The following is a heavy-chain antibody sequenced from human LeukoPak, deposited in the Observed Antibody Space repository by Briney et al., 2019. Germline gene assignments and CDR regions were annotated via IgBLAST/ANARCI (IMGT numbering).Heavy chain of an antibody. D-gene: IGHD3-16*01. J-gene: IGHJ4*02. Sequence: SETLSLTCAVYGGSFSGYYWSWIRQPPGKGLEWIGEINHSGSTNYNPSLKSRVTISVDTSKNQFSLKLSSVTAADTAVYYCAREVYDDVWGSPVWGQGTLVTVSS. CDR2: INHSGST. CDR3: AREVYDDVWGSPV. CDR1: GGSFSGYY. V-gene: IGHV4-34*01.